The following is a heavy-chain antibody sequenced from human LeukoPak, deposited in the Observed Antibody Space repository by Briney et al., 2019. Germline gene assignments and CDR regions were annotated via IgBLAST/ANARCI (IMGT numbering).Heavy chain of an antibody. CDR2: ISAYNGNT. Sequence: EASVKVSCKASGYTFTGYYMHWVRQAPGQGLEWMGWISAYNGNTNYAQKLQGRVTMTTDTSTSTAYMELRSLRSDDTAVYYCARSAIIVVPAAIFGYYYYYYMDVWGKGTTVTISS. J-gene: IGHJ6*03. CDR1: GYTFTGYY. CDR3: ARSAIIVVPAAIFGYYYYYYMDV. V-gene: IGHV1-18*04. D-gene: IGHD2-2*01.